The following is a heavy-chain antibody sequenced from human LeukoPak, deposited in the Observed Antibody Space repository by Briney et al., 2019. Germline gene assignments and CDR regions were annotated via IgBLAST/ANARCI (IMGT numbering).Heavy chain of an antibody. CDR1: GGSFSDYY. J-gene: IGHJ4*02. CDR3: ARGGYSYGYGY. CDR2: INHSGST. Sequence: SETLSLTCAVYGGSFSDYYWSWIRQPPGKGLEWIGEINHSGSTNHNPSLKSRVIISVDTSKNQFSLKLSSVTAADTAVYYCARGGYSYGYGYWGQGTLVTVSS. V-gene: IGHV4-34*01. D-gene: IGHD5-18*01.